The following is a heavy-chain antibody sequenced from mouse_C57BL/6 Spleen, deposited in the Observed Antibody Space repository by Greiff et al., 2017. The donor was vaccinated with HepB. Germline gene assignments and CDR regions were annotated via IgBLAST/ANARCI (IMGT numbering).Heavy chain of an antibody. CDR3: ARVLGYDEYWYFDV. D-gene: IGHD2-2*01. Sequence: EVQRVESEGGLVQPGSSMKLSCTASGFTFSDYYMAWVRQVPEKGLEWVANINYDGSSTYYLDSLKSRFIISRDNAKNILYLQMSSLKSEDTATYYCARVLGYDEYWYFDVWGTGTTVTVSS. CDR2: INYDGSST. V-gene: IGHV5-16*01. J-gene: IGHJ1*03. CDR1: GFTFSDYY.